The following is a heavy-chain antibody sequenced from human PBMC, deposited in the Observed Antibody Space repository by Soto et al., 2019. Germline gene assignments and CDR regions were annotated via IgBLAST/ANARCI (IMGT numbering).Heavy chain of an antibody. V-gene: IGHV3-23*01. CDR3: TKSRRGILMVYGFGGMDV. J-gene: IGHJ6*02. Sequence: GGSLRLSCEASGFTVSSHAMSWVRQAPGKGLEWVASISGSGDGTYYGDSVKGRFTISRDSSSSTLYLEMNNLRGEDTAVYFCTKSRRGILMVYGFGGMDVWGQGTTVTVSS. CDR2: ISGSGDGT. D-gene: IGHD2-8*01. CDR1: GFTVSSHA.